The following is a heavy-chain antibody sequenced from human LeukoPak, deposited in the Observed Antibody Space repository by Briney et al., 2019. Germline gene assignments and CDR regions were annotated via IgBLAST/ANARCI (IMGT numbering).Heavy chain of an antibody. CDR1: GFTFSSYS. Sequence: GGSLRLSCAASGFTFSSYSMNWVRQAPGKGLEWVSYISSSSSTIYYADSVKGRFTISRDNAKNSLYLQMNSLRAEDTAVYYCARDSSSWSTYHFDYWGQGTLVTVSS. V-gene: IGHV3-48*04. CDR2: ISSSSSTI. D-gene: IGHD6-13*01. J-gene: IGHJ4*02. CDR3: ARDSSSWSTYHFDY.